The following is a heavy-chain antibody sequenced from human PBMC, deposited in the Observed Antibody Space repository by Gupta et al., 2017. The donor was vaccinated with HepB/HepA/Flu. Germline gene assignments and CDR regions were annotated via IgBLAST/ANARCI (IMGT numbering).Heavy chain of an antibody. V-gene: IGHV4-39*01. J-gene: IGHJ5*02. D-gene: IGHD2-2*01. CDR1: GGSISSSSYY. CDR3: ASTFLGYCSSTSFYNWFDP. CDR2: IYYSGST. Sequence: QLQLQESGPGLVKPSETLSLTCTVSGGSISSSSYYWGWIRQPPGKGLEWIGSIYYSGSTYYNPSLKSRVTISVDTSKNQFSLKLSSVTAADTAVYYCASTFLGYCSSTSFYNWFDPWGQGTLVTVSS.